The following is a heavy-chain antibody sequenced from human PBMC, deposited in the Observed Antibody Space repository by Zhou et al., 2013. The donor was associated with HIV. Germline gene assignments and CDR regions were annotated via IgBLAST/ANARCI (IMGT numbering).Heavy chain of an antibody. J-gene: IGHJ5*02. CDR3: ARAPSSTVTTIHLRYNWFDP. CDR1: GGTFSSYA. V-gene: IGHV1-69*04. CDR2: IIPILGIA. D-gene: IGHD4-17*01. Sequence: QVQLVQSGAEVKKPGSSVKVSCKASGGTFSSYAISWVRQAPGQGLEWMGRIIPILGIANYAQKFQGRVTITADKSTSTAYMELSSLRSEDTAVYYCARAPSSTVTTIHLRYNWFDPWGQGTLVTVSS.